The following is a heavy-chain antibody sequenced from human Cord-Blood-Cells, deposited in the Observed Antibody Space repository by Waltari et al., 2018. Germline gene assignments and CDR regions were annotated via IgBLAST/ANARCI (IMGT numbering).Heavy chain of an antibody. Sequence: QLQLQESGPGLVKPSETLSLTCTVSGGSLSSSSYYWGWIRQPPGKGLEWIGSIYYSGSTYYNPSLKSRVTISVDTSKNQFSLKLSSVTAADTAVYYCARYGSGSSYYYYYGMDVWGQGTTVTVSS. CDR2: IYYSGST. J-gene: IGHJ6*02. CDR3: ARYGSGSSYYYYYGMDV. D-gene: IGHD3-10*01. CDR1: GGSLSSSSYY. V-gene: IGHV4-39*01.